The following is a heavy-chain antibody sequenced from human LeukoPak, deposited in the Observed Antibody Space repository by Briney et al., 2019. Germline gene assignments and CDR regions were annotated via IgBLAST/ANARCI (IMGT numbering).Heavy chain of an antibody. Sequence: GGSLRLSCAASGFTFSSYAMSWVRQAPGKGLEWVSAISGSGGSTYYADSVKGRFTIPRDNSKNTLYLQMNSLRAEDTAVYYCAKDLGPYDFWSGYPFDYWGQGTLVTVSS. J-gene: IGHJ4*02. CDR3: AKDLGPYDFWSGYPFDY. CDR2: ISGSGGST. D-gene: IGHD3-3*01. V-gene: IGHV3-23*01. CDR1: GFTFSSYA.